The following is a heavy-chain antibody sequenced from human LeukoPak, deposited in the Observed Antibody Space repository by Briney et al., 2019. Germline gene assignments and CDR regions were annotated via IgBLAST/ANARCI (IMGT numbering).Heavy chain of an antibody. CDR2: ISGSGGST. CDR1: GFTLSSYA. J-gene: IGHJ4*02. D-gene: IGHD5-18*01. V-gene: IGHV3-23*01. Sequence: HPGGSLRLSCAASGFTLSSYAMSWVRQAPGKGLEWVSAISGSGGSTYYAVSVKGRFTISRDNSKNTLYLQMNSLRAEDTAVYYCAKPLLQLTGDNDYWGQGTLVTVSS. CDR3: AKPLLQLTGDNDY.